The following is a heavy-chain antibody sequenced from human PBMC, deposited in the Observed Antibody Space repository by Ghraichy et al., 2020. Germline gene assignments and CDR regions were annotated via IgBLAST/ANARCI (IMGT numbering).Heavy chain of an antibody. V-gene: IGHV4-34*01. CDR1: GGSFSGYY. Sequence: SETLSLTCAVYGGSFSGYYWSWICQPPGTGLEWIGEINHSRSTNYNPSLKSRVTISVDTSKNQFSLKLSSVAAADTAVYYCARVGVLVGADDYWGQGTLVTVSS. J-gene: IGHJ4*02. D-gene: IGHD1-26*01. CDR2: INHSRST. CDR3: ARVGVLVGADDY.